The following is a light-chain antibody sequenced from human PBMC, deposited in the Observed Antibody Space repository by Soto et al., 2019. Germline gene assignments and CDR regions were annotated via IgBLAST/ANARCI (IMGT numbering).Light chain of an antibody. CDR1: QSVSSSY. CDR2: GAS. Sequence: EMVLTQSPGTLSLSPGERATLSCRASQSVSSSYLAWYQQKPGQAPRLLIYGASSRATGIPDRFSGSGSGTDFTLTISRLEPEDFAVYYCQEYGSSRFTFGPGTNVDI. V-gene: IGKV3-20*01. CDR3: QEYGSSRFT. J-gene: IGKJ3*01.